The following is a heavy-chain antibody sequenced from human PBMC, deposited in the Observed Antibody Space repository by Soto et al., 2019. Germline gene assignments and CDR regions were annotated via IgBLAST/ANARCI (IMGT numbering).Heavy chain of an antibody. D-gene: IGHD3-10*01. V-gene: IGHV1-69*01. CDR2: ISPIFGST. Sequence: VQLVQSGAEVKKPGSSVKVSCRASGATFRSYAFTWVRQAPGQGLEWMGGISPIFGSTIYARQLQGRVTITEDDSASPAYMERDSLSSEDTAVYYCACDNGVYDWYGMGVWGQGTKVTVSS. J-gene: IGHJ6*02. CDR3: ACDNGVYDWYGMGV. CDR1: GATFRSYA.